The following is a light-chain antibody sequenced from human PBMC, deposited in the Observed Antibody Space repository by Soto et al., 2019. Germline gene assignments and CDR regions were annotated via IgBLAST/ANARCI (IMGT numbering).Light chain of an antibody. J-gene: IGKJ1*01. CDR1: QSVNQK. V-gene: IGKV3-15*01. Sequence: EIVLTQSPATLSVSPGERATLSCRASQSVNQKLGWYQQKPGQAPRLLIYVASYRATGIPARFSGSGSGTEYTLTISRLEPEDFAVYHCQQYGASPWTFGQGTKVEVK. CDR2: VAS. CDR3: QQYGASPWT.